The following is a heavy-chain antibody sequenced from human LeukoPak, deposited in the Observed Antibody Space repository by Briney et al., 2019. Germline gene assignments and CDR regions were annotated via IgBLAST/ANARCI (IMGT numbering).Heavy chain of an antibody. D-gene: IGHD3-22*01. Sequence: PGGSLRLSCAASGFIFSTYSMIWVRQAPGKGLEWVSSVSGTSEYIYYADSVRGRFTISRDNAKNTVYLQMNSLRAEDTAVYYCARDRYYYDSSGYWGFTGNYYYYGMDVWGQGTTVTVSS. CDR3: ARDRYYYDSSGYWGFTGNYYYYGMDV. V-gene: IGHV3-21*06. CDR2: VSGTSEYI. CDR1: GFIFSTYS. J-gene: IGHJ6*02.